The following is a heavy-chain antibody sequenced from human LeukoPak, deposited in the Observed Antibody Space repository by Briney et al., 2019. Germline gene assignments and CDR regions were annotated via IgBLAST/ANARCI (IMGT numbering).Heavy chain of an antibody. CDR2: ISDYNGNK. J-gene: IGHJ3*02. Sequence: GASVKVSCKASGYTFTSYGISWLRPAPGQGLEWMGLISDYNGNKNYAHKLQGRVTITTVTSTSTAYMELRSLRSDDTAVYYCARGLSGAYYDFWSGSLPFDIWGQGTMVTVSS. CDR3: ARGLSGAYYDFWSGSLPFDI. D-gene: IGHD3-3*01. V-gene: IGHV1-18*01. CDR1: GYTFTSYG.